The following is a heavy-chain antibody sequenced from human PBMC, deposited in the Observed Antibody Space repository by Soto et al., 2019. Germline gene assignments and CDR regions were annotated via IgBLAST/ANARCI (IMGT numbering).Heavy chain of an antibody. CDR2: ISTDNGNT. CDR3: ARSSSIAAAGNFDY. CDR1: GYTFTNSG. V-gene: IGHV1-18*01. D-gene: IGHD6-13*01. J-gene: IGHJ4*02. Sequence: ASVKVSCKASGYTFTNSGISWVRQAPGQGLEWMGWISTDNGNTNYAQHLQGRVSMTTDTSTSTAYMDLGSLRSEDTAVYYCARSSSIAAAGNFDYWGQGTLVTVSS.